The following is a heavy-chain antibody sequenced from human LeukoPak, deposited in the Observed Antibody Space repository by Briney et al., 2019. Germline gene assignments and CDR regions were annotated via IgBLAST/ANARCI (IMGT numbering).Heavy chain of an antibody. V-gene: IGHV3-30*04. Sequence: GGSLRLSCAASGFTFSSYSMHWVRQAPGKGLEWVAVISYDGSNKYYADSVKGRFTISRDNSKNTLYLQMNSLRAEDTAVYYCAKDFSSSWYRGFDYWGQGTLVTVSS. CDR1: GFTFSSYS. J-gene: IGHJ4*02. CDR3: AKDFSSSWYRGFDY. D-gene: IGHD6-13*01. CDR2: ISYDGSNK.